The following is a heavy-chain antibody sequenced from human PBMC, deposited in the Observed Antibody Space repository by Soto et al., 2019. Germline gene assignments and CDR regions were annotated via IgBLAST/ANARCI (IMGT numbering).Heavy chain of an antibody. CDR3: ARAAYSSGWNNDYYYGMDV. CDR1: GYTFTSYD. CDR2: MTPNSGNT. Sequence: QVQLVQSGAEVKKPGASLKVSCKASGYTFTSYDINWLRQATGQGLEWMGWMTPNSGNTGYAQKFQGRVTMARNTSISTAYRELSSLRSEDTAVYSCARAAYSSGWNNDYYYGMDVWGQGTTVTVSS. D-gene: IGHD6-19*01. V-gene: IGHV1-8*01. J-gene: IGHJ6*02.